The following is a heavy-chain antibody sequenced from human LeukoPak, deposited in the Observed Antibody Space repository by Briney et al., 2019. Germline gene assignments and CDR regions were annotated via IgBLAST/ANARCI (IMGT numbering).Heavy chain of an antibody. CDR1: GGSISSSSYY. D-gene: IGHD2-8*01. CDR2: IYYSGST. J-gene: IGHJ6*03. V-gene: IGHV4-39*07. Sequence: SETLSLTCTVSGGSISSSSYYWGWIRQPPGKGLEWIGSIYYSGSTYYNPSLKSRVTISVDTSKNQFSLKLSSVTAADTAVYYCANGRFYYYYYYMDVWGKGTTVTVSS. CDR3: ANGRFYYYYYYMDV.